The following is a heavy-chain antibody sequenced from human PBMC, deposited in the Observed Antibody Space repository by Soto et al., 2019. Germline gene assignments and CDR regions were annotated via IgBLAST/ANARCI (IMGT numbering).Heavy chain of an antibody. CDR1: GGSISSYY. V-gene: IGHV4-59*08. Sequence: SETLSLTCTVSGGSISSYYWSWIRQPPGKGLEWIGYIYYSGSTNYNPSLKSRVTISVDTSKNQFSLKLSSVTAADTAVYYCATLVRGLIGNYYYYYMDVWGQGTTVTVSS. CDR3: ATLVRGLIGNYYYYYMDV. CDR2: IYYSGST. D-gene: IGHD3-10*01. J-gene: IGHJ6*03.